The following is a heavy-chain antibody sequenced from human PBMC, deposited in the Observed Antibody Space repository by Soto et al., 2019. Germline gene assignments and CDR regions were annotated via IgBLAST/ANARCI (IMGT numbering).Heavy chain of an antibody. Sequence: ASVKVSCKSSGYMFTSYGISWVRQSPGQGLEWMGWISGYNGNTDYAQKLQGRVTMTTDTSTSTVYMELRSLRYDDTAVYYCARDEAVVAVPAANDYWGQGTLVTVSS. CDR1: GYMFTSYG. J-gene: IGHJ4*02. V-gene: IGHV1-18*04. CDR3: ARDEAVVAVPAANDY. CDR2: ISGYNGNT. D-gene: IGHD2-2*01.